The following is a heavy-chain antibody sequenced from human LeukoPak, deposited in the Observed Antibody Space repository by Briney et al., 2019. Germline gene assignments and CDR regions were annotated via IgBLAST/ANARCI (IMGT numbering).Heavy chain of an antibody. CDR2: IFHSGST. D-gene: IGHD4-17*01. CDR3: ARRNGDLDY. J-gene: IGHJ4*02. CDR1: GGSFSAYY. V-gene: IGHV4-34*12. Sequence: SETLSLTCAVYGGSFSAYYWSWIRQPPGKGLEWIGEIFHSGSTNYNPSLKSRVTISVDTSKNQFSLKRSSVTAADTAVYYCARRNGDLDYWGQGTLVTVYS.